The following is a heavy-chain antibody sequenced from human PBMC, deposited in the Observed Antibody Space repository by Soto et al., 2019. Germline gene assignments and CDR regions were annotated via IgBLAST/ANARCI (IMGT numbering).Heavy chain of an antibody. Sequence: PVGSLRLSFAVSGFTFSSSAMSWVRRAPGKALGWVSAISGSGGSTYYADSVKGRFTISRDNAKNTLYLQMNSLRAEDRGVYYCANWIYCSSTRCGGDDYYGMDVWGQGTTVTVSS. CDR3: ANWIYCSSTRCGGDDYYGMDV. D-gene: IGHD2-2*01. V-gene: IGHV3-23*01. J-gene: IGHJ6*02. CDR1: GFTFSSSA. CDR2: ISGSGGST.